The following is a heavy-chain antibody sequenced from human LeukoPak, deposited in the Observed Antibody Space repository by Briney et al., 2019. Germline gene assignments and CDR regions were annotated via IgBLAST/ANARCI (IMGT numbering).Heavy chain of an antibody. CDR2: IHDSGST. CDR1: GGXISTYY. Sequence: SETLSLTCTVSGGXISTYYCSWVRQPPGKGLEWIGYIHDSGSTNYNPSLKSRVTMSLDTSKNQLSLKLSSVTAADTAVYYCARHPTWDWGQGTLVTVSS. V-gene: IGHV4-59*08. D-gene: IGHD2/OR15-2a*01. J-gene: IGHJ4*02. CDR3: ARHPTWD.